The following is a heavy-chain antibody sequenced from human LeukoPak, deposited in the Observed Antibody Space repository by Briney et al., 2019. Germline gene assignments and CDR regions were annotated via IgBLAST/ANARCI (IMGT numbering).Heavy chain of an antibody. J-gene: IGHJ6*03. CDR3: ARDPYSGNYGNYYYYYMDV. Sequence: GGSLRLSCAASGFTVSSNYMSWVRQAPGKGLEWVSYISSSSSTIYYADSVKGRFTISRDNAKNSLFLQMNNLSPDDTAVYFCARDPYSGNYGNYYYYYMDVWGKGTTVTISS. V-gene: IGHV3-48*04. CDR2: ISSSSSTI. D-gene: IGHD1-26*01. CDR1: GFTVSSNY.